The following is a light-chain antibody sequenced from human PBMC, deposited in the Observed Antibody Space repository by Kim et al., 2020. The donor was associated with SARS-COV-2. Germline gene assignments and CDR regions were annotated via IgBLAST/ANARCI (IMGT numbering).Light chain of an antibody. J-gene: IGLJ2*01. CDR1: SSDVGGDNR. Sequence: GQSLTISCTGTSSDVGGDNRVSWYQQPPGTAPKLMIYEVNNRPSGVPDRFSGSKSGNTASLTISGLQTEDEADYYCSSYTTSSTLVFGGGTKVTVL. V-gene: IGLV2-18*02. CDR3: SSYTTSSTLV. CDR2: EVN.